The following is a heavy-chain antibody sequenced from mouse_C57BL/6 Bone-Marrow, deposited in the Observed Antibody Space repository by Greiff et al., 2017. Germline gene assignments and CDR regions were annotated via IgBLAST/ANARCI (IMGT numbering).Heavy chain of an antibody. CDR3: ARIRRYGSSDWYFDV. V-gene: IGHV2-2*01. J-gene: IGHJ1*03. CDR1: GFSLTSYG. CDR2: IWSGGST. Sequence: VQLVESGPGLVQPSQSLSITCTVSGFSLTSYGVHWVRQSPGKGLEWLGVIWSGGSTDYNAAFISRRSISKDNSKSQVFFKMNSLQADDTAIYYCARIRRYGSSDWYFDVWGTGTTVTVSS. D-gene: IGHD1-1*01.